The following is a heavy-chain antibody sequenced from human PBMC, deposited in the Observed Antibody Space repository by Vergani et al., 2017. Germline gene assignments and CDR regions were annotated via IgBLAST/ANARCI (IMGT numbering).Heavy chain of an antibody. Sequence: EVQLLESGGGLVQPGGSLRLSCAASGFTFSSYAMSWVRQAPGKGLEWVSAISGSGGSTYYADSVKGRFTISRDNSKNTLYLQMNSLRAEDTAVYYCTRLAAARDYYGMDVWGQGTTVTVSS. D-gene: IGHD6-13*01. J-gene: IGHJ6*02. CDR3: TRLAAARDYYGMDV. V-gene: IGHV3-23*01. CDR1: GFTFSSYA. CDR2: ISGSGGST.